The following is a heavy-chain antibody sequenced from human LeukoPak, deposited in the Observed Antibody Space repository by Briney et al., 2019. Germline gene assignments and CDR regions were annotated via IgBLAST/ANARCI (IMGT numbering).Heavy chain of an antibody. V-gene: IGHV4-34*01. Sequence: SETLSLTCGVYGGSFSGYYWSWIRQPPGKGLEWIGEINHSGSTTYNPSLKSRVTISLDTSKNQFFLKLNSVTAADTAVYYCVRGNWFDPWGQGTLVTVSS. CDR2: INHSGST. CDR1: GGSFSGYY. J-gene: IGHJ5*02. CDR3: VRGNWFDP.